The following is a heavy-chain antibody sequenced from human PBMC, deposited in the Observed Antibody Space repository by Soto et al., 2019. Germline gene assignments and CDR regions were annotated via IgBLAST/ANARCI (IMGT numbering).Heavy chain of an antibody. CDR1: EGTFSSYA. CDR2: IIPIFGTA. V-gene: IGHV1-69*12. CDR3: ARAYGSGSYGAFDI. Sequence: QVQLVQSGAEVKKPGSSVKVSCKASEGTFSSYAISWVRQAPGQGLEWMGGIIPIFGTANYAQKFQGRVTITADESTSTAYMELSSLRSEDTAVYYCARAYGSGSYGAFDIWGQGTMVTVSS. J-gene: IGHJ3*02. D-gene: IGHD3-10*01.